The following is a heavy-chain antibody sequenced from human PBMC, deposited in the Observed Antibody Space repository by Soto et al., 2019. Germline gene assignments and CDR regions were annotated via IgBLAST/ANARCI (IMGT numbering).Heavy chain of an antibody. D-gene: IGHD3-22*01. CDR2: INAGNGNT. J-gene: IGHJ4*02. V-gene: IGHV1-3*01. CDR1: GYTFTSYA. CDR3: ARIYDSSGYSVDY. Sequence: ASVKVSCKASGYTFTSYAMHWVRQAPGQRLEWMGWINAGNGNTKYSQKFQGRVTITRDTSASTAYMELSSLRSEDTAVYYCARIYDSSGYSVDYWGQGTLVTVS.